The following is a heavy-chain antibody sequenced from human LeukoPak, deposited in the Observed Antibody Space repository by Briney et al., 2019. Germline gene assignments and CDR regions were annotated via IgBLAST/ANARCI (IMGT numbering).Heavy chain of an antibody. V-gene: IGHV3-21*01. J-gene: IGHJ5*02. CDR1: GFTFSSYN. CDR3: AKTPRPSGPFDP. D-gene: IGHD4-23*01. CDR2: ISTTSTYI. Sequence: PGGYLRLSCAASGFTFSSYNMNWVRQAPGKGLDWVSSISTTSTYISYTDSVKGRFTISRDNAKNSLYLQMNSLRVEDTAVYYCAKTPRPSGPFDPWGQGTLVTVSS.